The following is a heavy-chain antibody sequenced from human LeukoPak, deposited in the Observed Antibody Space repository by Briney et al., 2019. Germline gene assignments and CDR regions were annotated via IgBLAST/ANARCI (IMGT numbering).Heavy chain of an antibody. D-gene: IGHD3-22*01. V-gene: IGHV1-2*06. Sequence: ASVKVSCKASGYTFTGYYMHWVRQAPGQGLEWMGRINPNSGGTNYAQKFQGRVTMTRDTPISTAYTELSRLRSDDTAVYYCARIPDYYDSSGYYYFDYWGQGTLVTVSS. CDR1: GYTFTGYY. J-gene: IGHJ4*02. CDR3: ARIPDYYDSSGYYYFDY. CDR2: INPNSGGT.